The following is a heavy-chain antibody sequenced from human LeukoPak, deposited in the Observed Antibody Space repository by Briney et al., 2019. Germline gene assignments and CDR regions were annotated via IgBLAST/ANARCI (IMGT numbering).Heavy chain of an antibody. V-gene: IGHV4-61*02. CDR1: GGSISSSNYY. CDR2: GYTSGGT. Sequence: SETLSLTCTVSGGSISSSNYYWSWIRQPAGKGLEWIGRGYTSGGTNYNPSLKSRVTISVDTSKNQVSLKLSSVAAADTAVYYCARDGSSSAYYYDSFDIWGQGTMVTVSS. J-gene: IGHJ3*02. CDR3: ARDGSSSAYYYDSFDI. D-gene: IGHD3-22*01.